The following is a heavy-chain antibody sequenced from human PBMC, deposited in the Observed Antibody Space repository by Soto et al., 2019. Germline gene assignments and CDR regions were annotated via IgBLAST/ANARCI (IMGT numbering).Heavy chain of an antibody. CDR3: ARGQYYYDSSGPPTHYGMDV. J-gene: IGHJ6*02. D-gene: IGHD3-22*01. CDR2: IIPIFGTA. CDR1: GGTFSSYA. Sequence: VQLVQSGAEVKKPGSSVKVSCKASGGTFSSYAISWVRQAPGQGLEWMGGIIPIFGTANYAQKFQGRVTITADESTSTAYMELSSLRSEDTAVYYCARGQYYYDSSGPPTHYGMDVWGQGTTVTVSS. V-gene: IGHV1-69*01.